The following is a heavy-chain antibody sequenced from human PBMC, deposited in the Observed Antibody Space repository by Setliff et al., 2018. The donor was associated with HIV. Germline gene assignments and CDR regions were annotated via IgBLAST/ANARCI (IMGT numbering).Heavy chain of an antibody. D-gene: IGHD6-19*01. J-gene: IGHJ3*02. CDR2: IDPNSGGT. Sequence: ASVKVSCKASGSTFNVYYMHWVRQAPGQGLEWMGWIDPNSGGTIYAQKFQGRVTMTRDTSISTVYLELSRLRSDDTAVYYCASGRGEYSSGWYRNALDIWGQGTMVTV. CDR3: ASGRGEYSSGWYRNALDI. V-gene: IGHV1-2*02. CDR1: GSTFNVYY.